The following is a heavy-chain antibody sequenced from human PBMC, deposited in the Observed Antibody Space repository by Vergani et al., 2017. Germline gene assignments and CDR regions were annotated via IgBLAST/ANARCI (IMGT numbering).Heavy chain of an antibody. CDR1: GFTFSSYG. CDR3: ARESKDPLFYISY. Sequence: QVQLVESGGGVVQPGRSLRLSCAASGFTFSSYGMHWVRQAPGKGMEWVAVIWYDGSNKYYAESVKGRFTISRDNSENTRYLQMNSLRAEDTAVYYCARESKDPLFYISYGGEGT. J-gene: IGHJ4*02. CDR2: IWYDGSNK. D-gene: IGHD2/OR15-2a*01. V-gene: IGHV3-33*01.